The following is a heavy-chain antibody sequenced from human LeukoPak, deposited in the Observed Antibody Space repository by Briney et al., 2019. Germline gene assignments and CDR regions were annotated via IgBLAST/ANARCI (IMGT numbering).Heavy chain of an antibody. D-gene: IGHD6-13*01. CDR2: ISYDGSNK. V-gene: IGHV3-30*03. CDR1: KFSFQSYG. J-gene: IGHJ4*02. Sequence: GGSLRLSCAASKFSFQSYGMSWVRQAPGKGLEWVAVISYDGSNKYYADSVKGRFTISRDNSKNTLYLQMNSLRAEDTAVYYCARDYSSSWTNFDYWGQGTLVTVSS. CDR3: ARDYSSSWTNFDY.